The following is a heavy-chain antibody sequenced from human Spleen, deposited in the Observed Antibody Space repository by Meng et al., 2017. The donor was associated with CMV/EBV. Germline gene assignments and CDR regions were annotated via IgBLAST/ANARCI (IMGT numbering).Heavy chain of an antibody. D-gene: IGHD5-18*01. CDR2: ISGCGGST. CDR3: ATSLDTSMVPLEGY. J-gene: IGHJ4*02. Sequence: GESLKISCAASESAFSGYAMSWVRQAPGKGLEWVSAISGCGGSTYYADSVKGRFTISRDNAKNSLYLQMNSLRSEDTAVYYCATSLDTSMVPLEGYWGQGTLVTVSS. V-gene: IGHV3-23*01. CDR1: ESAFSGYA.